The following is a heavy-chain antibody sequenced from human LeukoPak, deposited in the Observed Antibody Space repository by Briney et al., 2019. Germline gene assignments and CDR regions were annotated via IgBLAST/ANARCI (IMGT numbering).Heavy chain of an antibody. D-gene: IGHD3-22*01. V-gene: IGHV1-69*05. J-gene: IGHJ5*02. Sequence: VASVKVSCKASGGTFSSYANSWGRQAPGQGLEWMGGIIPIFGTANYAQKFRGRVTITTDESTRTAYMELSSLSSEDTAVYYCARDGHYDSSGYYVHWFDPWGQGTLVTVSS. CDR1: GGTFSSYA. CDR3: ARDGHYDSSGYYVHWFDP. CDR2: IIPIFGTA.